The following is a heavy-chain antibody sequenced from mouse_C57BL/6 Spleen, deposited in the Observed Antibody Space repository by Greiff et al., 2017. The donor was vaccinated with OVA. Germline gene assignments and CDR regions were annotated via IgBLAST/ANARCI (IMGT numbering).Heavy chain of an antibody. Sequence: QVQLQQSGAELVKPGASVKISCKASGYAFSSYWMNWVKQRPGKGLEWIGQIYPGDGDTNYNGKFKGKATLTADKSSSTAYMQLRSLTSEDSAVYFCASHGTWTDAMDYWGQGTSVTVSS. J-gene: IGHJ4*01. CDR2: IYPGDGDT. CDR3: ASHGTWTDAMDY. CDR1: GYAFSSYW. V-gene: IGHV1-80*01.